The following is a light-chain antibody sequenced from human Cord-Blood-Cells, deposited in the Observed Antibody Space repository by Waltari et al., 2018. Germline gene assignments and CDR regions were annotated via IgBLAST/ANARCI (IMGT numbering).Light chain of an antibody. CDR2: EGS. CDR3: CSYAGSSTWV. CDR1: SSDVGSYNL. J-gene: IGLJ3*02. Sequence: QSALTQPASVSGSPGQSITISCTGTSSDVGSYNLFSWYQQRPGKAPKLMIYEGSKRPSGVSNRFSGSKSGNTASLTISGLQAEDEADYYCCSYAGSSTWVFGGGTKLTVL. V-gene: IGLV2-23*01.